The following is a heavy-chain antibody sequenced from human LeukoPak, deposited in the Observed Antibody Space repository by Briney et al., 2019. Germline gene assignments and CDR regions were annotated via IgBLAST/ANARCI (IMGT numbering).Heavy chain of an antibody. D-gene: IGHD2-15*01. CDR2: INHSGST. CDR3: ARTHPRARCCSGGSCYFFDY. CDR1: GGSFSGYY. Sequence: SETLSLTCAVYGGSFSGYYWSWIRQPPGKGLEWIGEINHSGSTNYNPSLKSRVTISVDTSKNQFSLKLSSVTAADTAVYYCARTHPRARCCSGGSCYFFDYWGQGTLVTVSS. V-gene: IGHV4-34*01. J-gene: IGHJ4*02.